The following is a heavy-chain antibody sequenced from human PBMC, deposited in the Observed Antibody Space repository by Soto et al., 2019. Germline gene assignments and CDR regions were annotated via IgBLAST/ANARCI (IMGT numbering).Heavy chain of an antibody. V-gene: IGHV3-30-3*01. CDR2: ISYDGSNK. CDR1: GFTFSSYA. Sequence: PGGPLRLPCAASGFTFSSYAMRRVRQAPGKGLEWVAVISYDGSNKYYADSVKGRFTISRDNSKNTLYLQMNSLRAEDTAVYYCARANGGTYYYYGMDVWGQGTTVTVSS. J-gene: IGHJ6*02. D-gene: IGHD4-17*01. CDR3: ARANGGTYYYYGMDV.